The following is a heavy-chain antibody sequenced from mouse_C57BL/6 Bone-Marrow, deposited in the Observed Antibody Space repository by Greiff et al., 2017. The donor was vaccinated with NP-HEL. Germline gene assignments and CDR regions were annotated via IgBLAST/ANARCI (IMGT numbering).Heavy chain of an antibody. CDR1: GYTFTDYE. J-gene: IGHJ4*01. D-gene: IGHD1-1*01. V-gene: IGHV1-15*01. Sequence: QVQLKESGAELVRPGASVTLSCKASGYTFTDYEMHWVKQTPVHGLEWTGAIDPETGGTAYNQKFKGKAILTADKSSSTAYMELRSLTSEDSAVYYCTRRGYYYGSSHYYAMDYWGQGTSVTVSS. CDR2: IDPETGGT. CDR3: TRRGYYYGSSHYYAMDY.